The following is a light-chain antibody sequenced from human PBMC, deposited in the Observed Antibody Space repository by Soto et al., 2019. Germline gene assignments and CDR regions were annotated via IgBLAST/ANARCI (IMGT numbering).Light chain of an antibody. J-gene: IGKJ1*01. CDR1: QTVSRH. V-gene: IGKV3-15*01. CDR3: QQYNNWPPWT. CDR2: GAS. Sequence: EIVMTQSPGTLSVSPGERATLSCRASQTVSRHLAWYQQRLGQAPRLLIYGASTRATGIPARFSGSGSGTEFTLTISSLQSEDFAVYYCQQYNNWPPWTFGQGTKV.